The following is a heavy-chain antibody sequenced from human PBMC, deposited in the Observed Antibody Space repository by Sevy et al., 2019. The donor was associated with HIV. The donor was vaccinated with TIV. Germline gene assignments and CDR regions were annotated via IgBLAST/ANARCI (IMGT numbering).Heavy chain of an antibody. J-gene: IGHJ4*02. CDR2: ISGSSSTI. CDR3: ARDPIAVAGTLNYFDY. D-gene: IGHD6-19*01. Sequence: GGSLRLSCAASGFTFSSYSMNWVRQPPGKGLEWVSYISGSSSTIYYADSVKGRFTISRDNAKNSLYLQINSLRADDTAVYYCARDPIAVAGTLNYFDYWGQGTLVTVSS. CDR1: GFTFSSYS. V-gene: IGHV3-48*01.